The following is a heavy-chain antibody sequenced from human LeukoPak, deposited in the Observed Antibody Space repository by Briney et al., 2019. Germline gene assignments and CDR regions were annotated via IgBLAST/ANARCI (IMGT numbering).Heavy chain of an antibody. Sequence: GGSLRLSCAASGFTFSSYWMHWVRQAPGKGLVWVSRINTDGSSTSYADSVKGRFTISRDNAKTTLYLQMNSLRAEATAVYYCARADGGNSPHGYWGQGTLVTVSS. V-gene: IGHV3-74*01. CDR3: ARADGGNSPHGY. J-gene: IGHJ4*02. D-gene: IGHD4-23*01. CDR2: INTDGSST. CDR1: GFTFSSYW.